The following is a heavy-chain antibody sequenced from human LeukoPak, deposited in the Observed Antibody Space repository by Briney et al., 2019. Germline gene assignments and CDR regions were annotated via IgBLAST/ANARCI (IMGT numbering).Heavy chain of an antibody. V-gene: IGHV3-30*01. CDR2: ISYDGSNK. CDR1: GSTFSNFA. D-gene: IGHD6-13*01. CDR3: ARDPGYSSSWYLDY. Sequence: GRSLRLSCAASGSTFSNFAMHWVRQAPGKGLECVALISYDGSNKYYADSVKGRFTISRDNSKNTLYLQMNSLRAEDTAVYYCARDPGYSSSWYLDYWGQGTLATVSS. J-gene: IGHJ4*02.